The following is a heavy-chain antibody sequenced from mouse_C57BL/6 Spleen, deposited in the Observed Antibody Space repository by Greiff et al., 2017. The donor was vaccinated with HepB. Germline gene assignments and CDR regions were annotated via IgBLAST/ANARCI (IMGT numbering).Heavy chain of an antibody. V-gene: IGHV1-81*01. D-gene: IGHD1-1*01. J-gene: IGHJ2*01. Sequence: VKLMESGAELARPGASVKLSCKASGYTFTSYGISWVKQRTGQGLEWIGEIYPRSGNTYYNEKFKGKATLTADKSSSTAYMELRSLTSEDSAVYFCARGEFITTVVYFDYWGQGTTLTVSS. CDR1: GYTFTSYG. CDR2: IYPRSGNT. CDR3: ARGEFITTVVYFDY.